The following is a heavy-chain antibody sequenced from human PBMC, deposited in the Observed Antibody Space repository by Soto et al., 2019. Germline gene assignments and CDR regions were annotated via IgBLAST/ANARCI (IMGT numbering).Heavy chain of an antibody. V-gene: IGHV2-70*01. Sequence: XGPTLVNPPQTLPLTCTFAWFSLITSGMCVSWIRQPPGKALEWLALIDWDDDKYYSTSLKTRLTISKDTSKNQVVLTMTNMDPVDTATYYCARSSGWYGYYYYGMDVWGQGTTVTVSS. CDR3: ARSSGWYGYYYYGMDV. D-gene: IGHD6-19*01. CDR1: WFSLITSGMC. CDR2: IDWDDDK. J-gene: IGHJ6*02.